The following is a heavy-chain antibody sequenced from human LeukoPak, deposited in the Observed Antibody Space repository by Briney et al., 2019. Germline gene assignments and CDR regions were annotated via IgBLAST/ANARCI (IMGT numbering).Heavy chain of an antibody. CDR3: AKDQNGDYYFDY. J-gene: IGHJ4*02. Sequence: PGRSLRLSCAASGFTFDDYAMHWVRQAPGKGLEWVSGISWNSGSIGYADSVKGRFTISRDNSKNTLYLQMNSLRAEDTAVYYCAKDQNGDYYFDYWGQGTLVTVSS. CDR1: GFTFDDYA. D-gene: IGHD4-17*01. CDR2: ISWNSGSI. V-gene: IGHV3-9*01.